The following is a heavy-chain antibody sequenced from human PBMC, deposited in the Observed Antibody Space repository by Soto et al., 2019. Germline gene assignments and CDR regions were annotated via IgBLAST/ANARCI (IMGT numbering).Heavy chain of an antibody. Sequence: QVQLVQSGAEVKKPGASLKVSCQLSGYTFTSYGINWVRQVPGQGLEWLGWISGYNGDTSYAQRLQGRVTMTTDTSTCTAYMELRRLRSDDTAVDYCARGRIVGASGGWFDPWGQGTLVTVSS. D-gene: IGHD1-26*01. CDR3: ARGRIVGASGGWFDP. J-gene: IGHJ5*02. V-gene: IGHV1-18*04. CDR2: ISGYNGDT. CDR1: GYTFTSYG.